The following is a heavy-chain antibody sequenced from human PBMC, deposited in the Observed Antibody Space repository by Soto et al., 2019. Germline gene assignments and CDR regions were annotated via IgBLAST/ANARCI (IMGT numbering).Heavy chain of an antibody. V-gene: IGHV3-23*01. CDR1: TFSSYA. CDR2: ISGSGGST. Sequence: TFSSYAMSWVRQAPGKGPEWVSAISGSGGSTYYADSVKGRFTISRDNSKNTLYLQMNSLRAEDTAVYYCAKDSHPTTPPAHSDWGQGTLVTVSS. D-gene: IGHD3-10*01. CDR3: AKDSHPTTPPAHSD. J-gene: IGHJ4*02.